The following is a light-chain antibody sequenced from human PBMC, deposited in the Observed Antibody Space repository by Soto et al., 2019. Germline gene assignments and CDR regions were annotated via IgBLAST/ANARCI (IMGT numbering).Light chain of an antibody. Sequence: EIVLTQSPGTLSLSPGERATLSCRASQSVSSSYLDWYQQKPGQAPRLLIYGASSRATGIPDRFRGSGSGTDFTLTISRLEPDDVAVYSCQQYGSSPFTFGPGNKLDIK. CDR2: GAS. CDR1: QSVSSSY. J-gene: IGKJ3*01. CDR3: QQYGSSPFT. V-gene: IGKV3-20*01.